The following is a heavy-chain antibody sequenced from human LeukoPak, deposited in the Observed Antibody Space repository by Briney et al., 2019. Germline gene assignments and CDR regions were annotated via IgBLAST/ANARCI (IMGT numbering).Heavy chain of an antibody. J-gene: IGHJ4*02. Sequence: GGSLRLSCAASGFTFSTYAMSWVRQAPGEGLEWVSGITQNGGGTYCADSVKGRFTISRDNPENTLYLHMNSLRADDSAVYYCVRDFHCGGGSCPLFDYWGQGTLVTVSS. D-gene: IGHD2-15*01. CDR3: VRDFHCGGGSCPLFDY. V-gene: IGHV3-23*01. CDR1: GFTFSTYA. CDR2: ITQNGGGT.